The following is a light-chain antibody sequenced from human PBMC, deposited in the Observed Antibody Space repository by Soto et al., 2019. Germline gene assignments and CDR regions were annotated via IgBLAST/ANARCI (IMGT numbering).Light chain of an antibody. J-gene: IGLJ1*01. CDR2: EGT. CDR1: SIDVVNYNL. V-gene: IGLV2-23*01. Sequence: QSDLTQPASVSGSPGQSITISCPGTSIDVVNYNLVSWYQQHPGKAPKLMIYEGTKRPSGVSNRFSGSKSGNTASLTISGLQAEDEADYYCCSYAGSSFYVFGTGTKVTVL. CDR3: CSYAGSSFYV.